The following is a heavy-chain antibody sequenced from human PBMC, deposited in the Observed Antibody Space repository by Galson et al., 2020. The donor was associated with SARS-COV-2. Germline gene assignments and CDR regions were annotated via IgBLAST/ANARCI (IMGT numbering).Heavy chain of an antibody. J-gene: IGHJ3*02. CDR1: GFTVSSNY. Sequence: QLGESLKISCAASGFTVSSNYMSWVRQAPGKGLEWVSVIYSGGSTYYADSVKGRFTISRHNSKNTLYLQMNSLRAEDTAVYYCARDSFEGAFDIWGQGTMVTVSS. CDR2: IYSGGST. V-gene: IGHV3-53*04. D-gene: IGHD3-16*01. CDR3: ARDSFEGAFDI.